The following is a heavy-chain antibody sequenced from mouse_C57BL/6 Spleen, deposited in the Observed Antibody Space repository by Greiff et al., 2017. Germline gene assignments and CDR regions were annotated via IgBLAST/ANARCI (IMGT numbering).Heavy chain of an antibody. V-gene: IGHV1-81*01. J-gene: IGHJ2*01. CDR1: GYTFTSYG. Sequence: QVQLQQSGAELARPGASVKLSCKASGYTFTSYGISWVKQRTGQGLEWIGEIYPRSGNTYYNEKFKGKATLTADKSSSTAYMELLSLTSEDSAVYFCARWEVTTVVDHFDYWGQGTTLTVSS. D-gene: IGHD1-1*01. CDR2: IYPRSGNT. CDR3: ARWEVTTVVDHFDY.